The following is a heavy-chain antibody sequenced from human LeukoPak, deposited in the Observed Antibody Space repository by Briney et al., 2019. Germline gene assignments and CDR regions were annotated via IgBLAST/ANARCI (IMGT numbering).Heavy chain of an antibody. Sequence: SETLSLTCAVYGGSFSGYYWSWIRQPPGKGLEWLGEINHSGSTNYNPSLKSRVTISVDTSKNQFSLKLSSVTAADTAVYYCARGRRYSYGPPPDYWGQGTLVTVSS. V-gene: IGHV4-34*01. J-gene: IGHJ4*02. CDR1: GGSFSGYY. CDR2: INHSGST. CDR3: ARGRRYSYGPPPDY. D-gene: IGHD5-18*01.